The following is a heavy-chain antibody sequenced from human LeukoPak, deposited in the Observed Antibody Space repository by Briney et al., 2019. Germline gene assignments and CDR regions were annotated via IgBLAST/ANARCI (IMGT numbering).Heavy chain of an antibody. CDR2: IIPIFGTA. J-gene: IGHJ4*02. V-gene: IGHV1-69*01. D-gene: IGHD2-15*01. CDR3: ARERNCSGGSCFSL. CDR1: GGTFSSYA. Sequence: SVKVSCKASGGTFSSYAISWVRQAPGQGLDWMGGIIPIFGTANYAQKFQGRVTLTADESTSTAYMELSSLRSEDTAVYYCARERNCSGGSCFSLWGQGTLVTVSS.